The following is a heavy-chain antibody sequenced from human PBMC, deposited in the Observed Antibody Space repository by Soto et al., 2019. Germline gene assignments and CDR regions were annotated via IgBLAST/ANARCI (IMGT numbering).Heavy chain of an antibody. CDR2: ISGSGDSP. CDR1: GGSFNNDA. J-gene: IGHJ5*02. CDR3: AAGRLPAAQYGCFDP. V-gene: IGHV3-23*01. Sequence: GGSLRLSCAASGGSFNNDAMNWVRQAPGKGLEWVSGISGSGDSPYYTDSAKDRFTISRENSENALFLQMNSLRVEDTAVYHCAAGRLPAAQYGCFDPWRPGSLFTVSS. D-gene: IGHD2-15*01.